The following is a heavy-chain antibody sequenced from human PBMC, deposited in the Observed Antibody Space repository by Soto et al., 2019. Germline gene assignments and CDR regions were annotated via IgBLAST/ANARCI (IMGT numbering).Heavy chain of an antibody. J-gene: IGHJ6*03. CDR3: AKNYGSGQLAYMDV. Sequence: QPGGSLRLSCAASGFTFSSYAMSWVRQAPGKGLEWVSAISGSGGSTYYADSVKGRFTISRDNSKNTLYLQMNSLRAEDTAVYYCAKNYGSGQLAYMDVWGKGTTVTVSS. V-gene: IGHV3-23*01. D-gene: IGHD3-10*01. CDR2: ISGSGGST. CDR1: GFTFSSYA.